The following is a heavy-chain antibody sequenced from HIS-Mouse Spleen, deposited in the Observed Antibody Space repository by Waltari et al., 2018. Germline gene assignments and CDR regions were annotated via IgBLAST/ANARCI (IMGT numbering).Heavy chain of an antibody. CDR2: IYYSGDT. CDR3: AREIPYSSSWYDWYFDL. V-gene: IGHV4-39*07. J-gene: IGHJ2*01. D-gene: IGHD6-13*01. Sequence: QLQLQESGPGLVKPSETLSLTCTVSGGSISSSSYYWGWIRQPPGKGLEWIGSIYYSGDTYSNPSLKSRVTISVDTSKTQFSRTLSSVTAADTAVYYCAREIPYSSSWYDWYFDLWGRGTLVTVSS. CDR1: GGSISSSSYY.